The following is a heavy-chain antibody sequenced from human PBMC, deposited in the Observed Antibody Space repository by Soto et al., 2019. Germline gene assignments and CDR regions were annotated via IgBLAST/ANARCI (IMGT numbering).Heavy chain of an antibody. J-gene: IGHJ5*02. CDR1: GFTFSSYA. CDR2: ISYDGSNK. D-gene: IGHD6-19*01. Sequence: PGGSLRLSCAASGFTFSSYAMHWVRQAPGKGLEWVAVISYDGSNKYYADSVKGRFTISRDNSKNTLYLQMNSLRAEDTAVYYCARDVESGWYEWFDPWGQGTLVTVSS. V-gene: IGHV3-30-3*01. CDR3: ARDVESGWYEWFDP.